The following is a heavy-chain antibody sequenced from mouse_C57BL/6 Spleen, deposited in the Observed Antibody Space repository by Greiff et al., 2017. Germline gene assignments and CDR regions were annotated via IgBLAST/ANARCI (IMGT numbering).Heavy chain of an antibody. Sequence: EVQVVESGGGLVQPGGSLKLSCAASGFTFSDYYMYWVRQTPEKRLEWVAYISNGGGSTYYPDTVKGRFTISRDNAKNTLYLQMSRLKSEDTAMYYCARAPYYYGSSLWGQGALVTVSA. J-gene: IGHJ3*01. CDR1: GFTFSDYY. CDR2: ISNGGGST. CDR3: ARAPYYYGSSL. D-gene: IGHD1-1*01. V-gene: IGHV5-12*01.